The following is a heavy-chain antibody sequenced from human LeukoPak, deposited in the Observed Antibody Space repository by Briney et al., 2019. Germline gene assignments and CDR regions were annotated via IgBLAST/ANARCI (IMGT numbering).Heavy chain of an antibody. CDR2: ISYDGSNK. J-gene: IGHJ4*02. D-gene: IGHD3-22*01. CDR3: AKILDTNRYYYDSSGYRHRDDRFTFDY. CDR1: GFTFSSYG. V-gene: IGHV3-30*18. Sequence: PGGSLRLSCAASGFTFSSYGMHWVRQAPGKGLEWVAVISYDGSNKYYADSVKGRFTISRDNSKNTLYLQMNSLRAEDTAVYYCAKILDTNRYYYDSSGYRHRDDRFTFDYWGQGTLVTVSS.